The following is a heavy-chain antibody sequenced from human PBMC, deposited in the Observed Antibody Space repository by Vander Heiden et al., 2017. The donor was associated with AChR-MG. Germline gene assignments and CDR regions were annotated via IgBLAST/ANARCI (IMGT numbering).Heavy chain of an antibody. CDR1: GSTFSSYG. Sequence: QVQLVESGGGVVQPGRSLRLSWAASGSTFSSYGMHWARQAPGKGLEWVAVISYDGSNKYYADSVKGRFTISRDNSKNTLYLQMNSLRAEDTAVYYCARGSGSYYKGDDYWGQGTLVTVSS. V-gene: IGHV3-30*03. CDR2: ISYDGSNK. CDR3: ARGSGSYYKGDDY. D-gene: IGHD3-10*01. J-gene: IGHJ4*02.